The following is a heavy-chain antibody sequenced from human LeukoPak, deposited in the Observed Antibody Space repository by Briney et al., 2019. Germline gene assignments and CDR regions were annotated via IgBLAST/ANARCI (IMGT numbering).Heavy chain of an antibody. Sequence: PGGSLRLSCAASGFTFSSYGMHWVRQAPGKGLEWVAVIWYDGSNKYYADSVKGRFTISRDNSKNTLNLQMNSLRADDTAVYYCARGPGYWGQGTLVTVSS. J-gene: IGHJ4*02. CDR2: IWYDGSNK. CDR3: ARGPGY. CDR1: GFTFSSYG. V-gene: IGHV3-33*01.